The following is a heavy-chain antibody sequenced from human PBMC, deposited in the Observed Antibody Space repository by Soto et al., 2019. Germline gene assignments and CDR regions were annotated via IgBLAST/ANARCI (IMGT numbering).Heavy chain of an antibody. CDR1: GFTFSSYS. CDR3: ASGLSGGSFDWYFDL. V-gene: IGHV3-48*01. Sequence: GGSLRLSCAASGFTFSSYSMNWVRQAPGKGLEWVSYISSSSSTIYYADSVKGRFTISRDNAKNSLYLQMNSLRAEDTAVYYCASGLSGGSFDWYFDLWGRGTLVTISS. J-gene: IGHJ2*01. D-gene: IGHD2-15*01. CDR2: ISSSSSTI.